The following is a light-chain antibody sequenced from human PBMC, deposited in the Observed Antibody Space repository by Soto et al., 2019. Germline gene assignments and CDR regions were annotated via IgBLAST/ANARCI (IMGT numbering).Light chain of an antibody. CDR1: SSDIGVYNY. Sequence: QSALTQPASVSGSPGQSITISCTGTSSDIGVYNYVSWYQQHPGTAPKLIIFEVSYRPSGVSNRFSGSKSGNTASLTISGLRAQYEADYYCSSQTGSTTHVIFGGGTKVTVL. V-gene: IGLV2-14*01. CDR3: SSQTGSTTHVI. CDR2: EVS. J-gene: IGLJ2*01.